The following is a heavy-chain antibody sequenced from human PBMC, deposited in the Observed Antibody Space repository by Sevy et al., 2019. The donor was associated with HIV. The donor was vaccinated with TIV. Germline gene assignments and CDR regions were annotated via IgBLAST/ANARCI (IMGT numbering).Heavy chain of an antibody. CDR2: FDPEDGER. CDR3: ATSKDYYETSGSPFDY. J-gene: IGHJ4*02. Sequence: AAVKVSCKVSGKSLTAFSMHWVRQAPRKGLQGMGTFDPEDGERVYAQRLQGRLTMTEDKSTDIAYMELSRLRSEDTAVYYCATSKDYYETSGSPFDYWGQGTLVTVSS. CDR1: GKSLTAFS. D-gene: IGHD3-22*01. V-gene: IGHV1-24*01.